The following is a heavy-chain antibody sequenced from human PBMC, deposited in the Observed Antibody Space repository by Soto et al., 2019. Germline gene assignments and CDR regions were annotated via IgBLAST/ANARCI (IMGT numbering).Heavy chain of an antibody. V-gene: IGHV1-69*13. D-gene: IGHD2-15*01. J-gene: IGHJ1*01. CDR2: IIPIFGTA. CDR1: GGTSTNYA. Sequence: ASVKVSCKASGGTSTNYAISWGRQAPGQGLEWMGGIIPIFGTANYAQKFQGRVTITADESTGTAHTELSSLRSEDTAVYYCALGYCGGGTSYFRILPFKHWGPGTMLTV. CDR3: ALGYCGGGTSYFRILPFKH.